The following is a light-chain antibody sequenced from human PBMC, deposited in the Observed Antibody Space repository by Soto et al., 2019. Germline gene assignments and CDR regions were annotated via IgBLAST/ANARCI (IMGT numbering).Light chain of an antibody. CDR1: SSDVGGYNY. V-gene: IGLV2-14*01. Sequence: QSALTQPASVSGSPGQSITISCTGTSSDVGGYNYVSWYQQYPGKAPKLMIYDVTNRPSGVSNRFSGSKSGNTASLTISGLQAEDEADYYCSSYTSSSSVGIFGGGTKVTVL. CDR3: SSYTSSSSVGI. CDR2: DVT. J-gene: IGLJ2*01.